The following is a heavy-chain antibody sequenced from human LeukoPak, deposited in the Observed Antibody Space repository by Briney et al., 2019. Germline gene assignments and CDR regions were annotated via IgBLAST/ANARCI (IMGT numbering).Heavy chain of an antibody. J-gene: IGHJ4*02. CDR2: IYYSGST. CDR1: GGSISSYY. V-gene: IGHV4-59*01. D-gene: IGHD3-9*01. Sequence: KPSETLSLTCTVSGGSISSYYWSWIRQPPGKGLEWIGYIYYSGSTNYNPSLKSRVTISVDTSKNQFSLKLSSVTAADTAVYYCAREAYCDILTGSSYFDYWGQGTLVTVSS. CDR3: AREAYCDILTGSSYFDY.